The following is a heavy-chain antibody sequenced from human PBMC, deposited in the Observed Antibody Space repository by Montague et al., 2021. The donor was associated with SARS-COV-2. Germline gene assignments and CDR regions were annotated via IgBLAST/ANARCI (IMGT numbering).Heavy chain of an antibody. J-gene: IGHJ4*02. D-gene: IGHD3-22*01. V-gene: IGHV4-34*01. CDR3: ARGRQHINMVVVVVTGGEYYFDF. CDR2: INHRGST. CDR1: DGSFSGYS. Sequence: SETLSLTCAVYDGSFSGYSWTWIRQPPGKGLEWIGEINHRGSTNYNPSLKSRVTILVDTSKNQFSLKMTSVTAADTAVYYCARGRQHINMVVVVVTGGEYYFDFWGQGTLVAVSS.